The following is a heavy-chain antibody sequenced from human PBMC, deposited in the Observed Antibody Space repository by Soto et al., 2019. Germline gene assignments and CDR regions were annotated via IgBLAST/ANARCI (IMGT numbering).Heavy chain of an antibody. V-gene: IGHV4-30-2*01. J-gene: IGHJ4*02. Sequence: QLQLQESGSGLVKPSQTQSLTCAVSGGSISSGGYSWSWIRQPPGKGLEWIGYIYHSGSTYYNPSLXRXPXIXXDRSKHQYSLKLSSVTAADPAGYYCAGGPGVARNYWGQGTLDTVSP. CDR2: IYHSGST. D-gene: IGHD1-26*01. CDR1: GGSISSGGYS. CDR3: AGGPGVARNY.